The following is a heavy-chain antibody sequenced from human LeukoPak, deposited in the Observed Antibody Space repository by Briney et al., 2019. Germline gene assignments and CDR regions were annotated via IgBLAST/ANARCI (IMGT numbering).Heavy chain of an antibody. CDR3: ARAAAAAPDV. CDR2: IYSGGST. Sequence: SETLSLTCTVSGDSISGSAYYWSWIRQFPGQGLEWIGYIYSGGSTYYNPALKNRLIVAIDTSKNQFSLGLTSVTAADTAVYYCARAAAAAPDVWGQGTLVTVSS. V-gene: IGHV4-31*03. J-gene: IGHJ4*02. CDR1: GDSISGSAYY. D-gene: IGHD6-13*01.